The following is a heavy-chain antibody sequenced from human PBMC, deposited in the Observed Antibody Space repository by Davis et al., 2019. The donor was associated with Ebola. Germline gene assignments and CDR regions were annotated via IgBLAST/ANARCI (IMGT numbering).Heavy chain of an antibody. J-gene: IGHJ4*02. CDR1: GFTFSSYA. V-gene: IGHV3-23*01. CDR3: ARDQYSSSDRYYFDY. Sequence: PGGSLRLSCAASGFTFSSYAMSWVRQAPGKGLEWVSLITASGGSTYYADSVKGRFTISRDNSKNTLSLQMNSLRAEDTAVYYCARDQYSSSDRYYFDYWGQGTLVTVSS. D-gene: IGHD6-6*01. CDR2: ITASGGST.